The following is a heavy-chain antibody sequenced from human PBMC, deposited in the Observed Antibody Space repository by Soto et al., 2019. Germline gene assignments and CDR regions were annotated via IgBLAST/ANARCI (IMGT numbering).Heavy chain of an antibody. D-gene: IGHD3-10*01. V-gene: IGHV3-30*18. CDR1: GFTFSDSG. Sequence: QVSLVESGGGVVQPGRSLRLSCAASGFTFSDSGMHWVRQAPGKGLEWVAIISHDGAHTVYGGSARGRFTITRDNSKKRLYLQMLNLRPADTAVYFCAKDRRAYYYGSGSDFWGQGTLVTVSS. J-gene: IGHJ4*02. CDR3: AKDRRAYYYGSGSDF. CDR2: ISHDGAHT.